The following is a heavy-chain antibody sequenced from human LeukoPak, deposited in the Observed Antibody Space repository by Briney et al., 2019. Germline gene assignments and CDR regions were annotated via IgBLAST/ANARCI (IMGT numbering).Heavy chain of an antibody. J-gene: IGHJ5*02. CDR3: ARVRARGYSYPFWFDP. Sequence: SETLSLTCTVSGGSISSSSYYWGWIRQPPGKGLEWIGSIYYSGSTYYNPSLKSRVTISVDTSKNQFSLKLSSVTAADTAVYYCARVRARGYSYPFWFDPWGQGTLVTVSS. CDR1: GGSISSSSYY. CDR2: IYYSGST. D-gene: IGHD5-18*01. V-gene: IGHV4-39*07.